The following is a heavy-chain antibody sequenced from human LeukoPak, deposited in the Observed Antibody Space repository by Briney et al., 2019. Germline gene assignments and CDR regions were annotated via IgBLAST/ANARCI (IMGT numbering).Heavy chain of an antibody. J-gene: IGHJ1*01. V-gene: IGHV3-23*01. CDR3: AKYHILAKMPQEYFQH. CDR1: GFTFSSYA. D-gene: IGHD2-2*01. CDR2: ISGGST. Sequence: PGGSLRLSCAASGFTFSSYAMSWVRQAPGKGLEWVSAISGGSTYYADSVLGRFTISRDNSKNTLYLQMNSLRAEDTAVYSCAKYHILAKMPQEYFQHWGQGTLVTVSS.